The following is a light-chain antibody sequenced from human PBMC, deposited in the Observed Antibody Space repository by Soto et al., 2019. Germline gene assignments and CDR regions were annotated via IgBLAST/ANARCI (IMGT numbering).Light chain of an antibody. CDR3: QQTYITPRT. J-gene: IGKJ1*01. V-gene: IGKV1-39*01. Sequence: DIQMTQSPSSLSASLGDRVTITCRASHSISTYLNCYQQRPGKAPNLLIYAASILQSGVPSRFSGSGTRTDFTLTINNLQPEDFATYYCQQTYITPRTFGQGTRVEIK. CDR2: AAS. CDR1: HSISTY.